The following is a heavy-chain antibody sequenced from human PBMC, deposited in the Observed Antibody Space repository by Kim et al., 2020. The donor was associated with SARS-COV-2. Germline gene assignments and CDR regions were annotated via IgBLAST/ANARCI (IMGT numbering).Heavy chain of an antibody. CDR2: INHSGST. D-gene: IGHD2-15*01. Sequence: SETLSLTCAVYGGSFSGYYWSWIRQPPGKGLEWIGEINHSGSTNYNPSLKSRVTISVDTSTNQFSLKLSSVTAADTAVYYCARGRANCMGVSCYRKVYYYCGMDVWGQGTTVTVSS. V-gene: IGHV4-34*01. J-gene: IGHJ6*02. CDR1: GGSFSGYY. CDR3: ARGRANCMGVSCYRKVYYYCGMDV.